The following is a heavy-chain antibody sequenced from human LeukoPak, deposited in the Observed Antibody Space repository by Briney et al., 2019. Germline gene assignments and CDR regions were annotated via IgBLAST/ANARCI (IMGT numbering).Heavy chain of an antibody. CDR1: GGSFSGYY. V-gene: IGHV4-34*01. CDR3: ARGCPGGYSSSWFYYFDY. J-gene: IGHJ4*02. D-gene: IGHD6-13*01. Sequence: SETLSFTCAVYGGSFSGYYWSWIRQPPGKGLEWIGEINHSGSTNYNPSLKSRVTISVDTSKNQFSLKLNSVTAADTAVYYCARGCPGGYSSSWFYYFDYWGQGTLVTVSS. CDR2: INHSGST.